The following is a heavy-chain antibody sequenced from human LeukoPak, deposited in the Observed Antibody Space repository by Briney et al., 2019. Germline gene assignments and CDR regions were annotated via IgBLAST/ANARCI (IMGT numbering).Heavy chain of an antibody. V-gene: IGHV3-7*03. J-gene: IGHJ4*02. CDR3: ATTGDPNGWLWFGELLQEAYYFDY. CDR1: GFTFSTYG. Sequence: GGSLRLSSAASGFTFSTYGMNWVRQAPGKGLEWVANIKQDGSEKYYVDSVKGRFTISSDNAKNSLYLHMNSLRAEDTAVYYCATTGDPNGWLWFGELLQEAYYFDYWGQGTLVTVSS. CDR2: IKQDGSEK. D-gene: IGHD3-10*01.